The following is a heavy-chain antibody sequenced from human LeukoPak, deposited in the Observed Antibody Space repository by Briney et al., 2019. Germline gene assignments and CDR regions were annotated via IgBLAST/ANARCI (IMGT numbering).Heavy chain of an antibody. V-gene: IGHV3-23*01. J-gene: IGHJ4*02. CDR1: GFTFSSYA. Sequence: GGSLRLSCAASGFTFSSYAMSWVRQAPGKGLDWVSAISGSGGSTYYADSVKGRFTISRDNSKNTLYLQMNSLRADDTAVYYCARGGDYGVKIDYWGQGTLVTVSS. CDR2: ISGSGGST. CDR3: ARGGDYGVKIDY. D-gene: IGHD3-16*01.